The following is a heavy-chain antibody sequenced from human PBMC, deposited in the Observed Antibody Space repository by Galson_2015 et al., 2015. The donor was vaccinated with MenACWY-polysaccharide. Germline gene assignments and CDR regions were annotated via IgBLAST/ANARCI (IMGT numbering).Heavy chain of an antibody. Sequence: TLSLTCAVSGASISRSDWWTWVRQPPGKGLEWIGEISHRGTTNYNPSLKSRVTISVDKSKNQFSLKLNSVTAADTAVYYCARKFDYWGQGSLVAVPS. CDR1: GASISRSDW. CDR2: ISHRGTT. CDR3: ARKFDY. J-gene: IGHJ4*02. V-gene: IGHV4-4*02.